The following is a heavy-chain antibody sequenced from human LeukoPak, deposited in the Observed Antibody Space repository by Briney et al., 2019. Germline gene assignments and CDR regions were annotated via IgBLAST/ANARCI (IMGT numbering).Heavy chain of an antibody. CDR2: ILLIFGTG. V-gene: IGHV1-69*05. J-gene: IGHJ4*02. Sequence: SVKVSCKASGGTFSSYAIRWVRQAPGQGIEWMGGILLIFGTGNYAQKFQGRVTITTDESTSTAYMELSSLRSEDTAVYYCAIGFGVKYYWGQGTLVTVSS. CDR3: AIGFGVKYY. D-gene: IGHD3-3*01. CDR1: GGTFSSYA.